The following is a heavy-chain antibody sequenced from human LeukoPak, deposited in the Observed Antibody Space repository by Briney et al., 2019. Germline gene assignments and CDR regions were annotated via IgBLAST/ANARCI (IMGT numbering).Heavy chain of an antibody. Sequence: PSETLSLTCTVSGGSISGYYWRWIRQPPGKGLEWIGYIFYRGSTNYNPSLKSRVTISVDTSKNQFSLKVSSVTAADTALYYCARGDIEYWGQGTLVTVSS. CDR1: GGSISGYY. CDR3: ARGDIEY. J-gene: IGHJ4*02. CDR2: IFYRGST. D-gene: IGHD2-15*01. V-gene: IGHV4-59*01.